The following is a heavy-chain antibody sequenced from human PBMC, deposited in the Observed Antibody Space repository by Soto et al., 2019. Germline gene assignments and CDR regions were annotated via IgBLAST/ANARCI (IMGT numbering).Heavy chain of an antibody. V-gene: IGHV5-51*01. Sequence: EVQLVQSGAEVKKPGESLKISCKVSGYSFTNYWIGWVRQMPGKGLEWMGIIYPGDSDTRYSPSFQGQVTISADESISTAYLQWSSLKASDTAMYYCARHLRGGLYYYYYGMDVWGQGTTVTVSS. D-gene: IGHD3-16*01. CDR1: GYSFTNYW. J-gene: IGHJ6*02. CDR2: IYPGDSDT. CDR3: ARHLRGGLYYYYYGMDV.